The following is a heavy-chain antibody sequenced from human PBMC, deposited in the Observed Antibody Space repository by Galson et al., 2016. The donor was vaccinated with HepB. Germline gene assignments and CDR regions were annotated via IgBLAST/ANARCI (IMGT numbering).Heavy chain of an antibody. CDR2: IFYSGTT. D-gene: IGHD1-1*01. CDR3: ARDVLLGTGSLES. V-gene: IGHV4-59*01. J-gene: IGHJ5*01. Sequence: SETLSLTCTVSGASISSDYWSWIRQPPGKGLEWIGYIFYSGTTSYNPSLKSRVTISEDMSKNQFSLRVYSVTAADTAVYYFARDVLLGTGSLESWGQGTLVTVSS. CDR1: GASISSDY.